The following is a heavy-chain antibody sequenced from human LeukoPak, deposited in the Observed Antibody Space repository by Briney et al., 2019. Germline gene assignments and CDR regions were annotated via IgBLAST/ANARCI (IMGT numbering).Heavy chain of an antibody. CDR3: AKADSARGVTLKTTIDY. CDR2: ISGSGGST. V-gene: IGHV3-23*01. Sequence: PGGSLRLSCAASGFTFSSYAMSWVRQARGKDLEWVSVISGSGGSTYYADSVKGRFTISRDNSKNTLYLQMNSLRGEDTAVYYCAKADSARGVTLKTTIDYWGQGTLVTVSS. J-gene: IGHJ4*02. CDR1: GFTFSSYA. D-gene: IGHD1-14*01.